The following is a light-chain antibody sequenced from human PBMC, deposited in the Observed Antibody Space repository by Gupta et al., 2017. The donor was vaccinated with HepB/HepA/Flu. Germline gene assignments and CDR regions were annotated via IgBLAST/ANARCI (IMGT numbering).Light chain of an antibody. CDR3: QQGNTSSRT. CDR2: AAF. Sequence: DHQMTKSPSSLSASVGDRVTITCRASQSISSYLNWYQQKPGKAPKLLIYAAFTLQSGVPSRFSGSRSGTEFTLTISSLQPEDFATYYCQQGNTSSRTFGQGTKVEIK. J-gene: IGKJ1*01. V-gene: IGKV1-39*01. CDR1: QSISSY.